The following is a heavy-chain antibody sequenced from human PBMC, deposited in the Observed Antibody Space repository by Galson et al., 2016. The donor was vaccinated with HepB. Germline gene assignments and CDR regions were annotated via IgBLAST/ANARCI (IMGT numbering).Heavy chain of an antibody. D-gene: IGHD3-22*01. Sequence: SLRLSCAASGFTVSSSAMSWVRQAPGKGLEWISSISSSSTYISYSYSVKGRFTISRDNAKNSLFLQMSSLSAEDTAVYFCARADSYASSSHPIDCWGQGTLVTVSS. V-gene: IGHV3-21*01. CDR1: GFTVSSSA. CDR3: ARADSYASSSHPIDC. J-gene: IGHJ4*02. CDR2: ISSSSTYI.